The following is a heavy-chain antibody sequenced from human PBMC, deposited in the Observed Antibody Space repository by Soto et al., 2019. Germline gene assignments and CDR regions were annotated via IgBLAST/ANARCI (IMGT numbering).Heavy chain of an antibody. V-gene: IGHV4-31*03. CDR2: IYYSGRT. CDR3: ARGKNWFDP. CDR1: GGSISSGGYH. J-gene: IGHJ5*02. Sequence: QVQLQESGPGLVKPSQTLSLTCTVSGGSISSGGYHWSWLRQHPGKGLEWIGYIYYSGRTYYNPALKSRVTISVDTSKNQFSLKLSSVTAADTAVYYCARGKNWFDPWGQGTLVTVSS.